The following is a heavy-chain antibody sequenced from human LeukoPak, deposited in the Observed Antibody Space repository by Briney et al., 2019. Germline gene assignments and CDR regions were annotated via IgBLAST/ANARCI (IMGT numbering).Heavy chain of an antibody. Sequence: SETLSLTCTVSGGSISSSSYYWGWIRQPPGKGLEWIGSIYYSGSTYYNPSLKSRVTVSVDTSKNQFSLKLSSVTAADTAVYYCARQDYDILTGAPGYFDYWGQGTLVTVSS. CDR3: ARQDYDILTGAPGYFDY. CDR2: IYYSGST. V-gene: IGHV4-39*01. CDR1: GGSISSSSYY. D-gene: IGHD3-9*01. J-gene: IGHJ4*02.